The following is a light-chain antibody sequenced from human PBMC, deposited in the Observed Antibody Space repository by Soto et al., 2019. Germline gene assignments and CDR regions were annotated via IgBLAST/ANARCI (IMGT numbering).Light chain of an antibody. CDR3: QQYGSSPQT. J-gene: IGKJ3*01. Sequence: EIVLTQSPGTLSLSPGERATLSCRASQSVSSSYLAWYQQKAGQAPRLLIYGASSRATGIPDRFSGSGSGTDFTLTISRLEPEDFAVYYCQQYGSSPQTFGPGTKVEIK. CDR1: QSVSSSY. V-gene: IGKV3-20*01. CDR2: GAS.